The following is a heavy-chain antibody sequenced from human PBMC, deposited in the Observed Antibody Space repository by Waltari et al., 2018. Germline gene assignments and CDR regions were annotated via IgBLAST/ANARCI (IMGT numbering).Heavy chain of an antibody. CDR3: ARQLRGYSYGLGYYYYYMDV. Sequence: QVQLQESGPGLVKPSETLSLTCTVSGGSISSYYWSWIRQPPGTGLEWIGYIYYSGSTNYNPSLKSRVTIAVDTSKNQFSLKLSSVTAADTAVYYCARQLRGYSYGLGYYYYYMDVWGKGTTVTISS. CDR1: GGSISSYY. D-gene: IGHD5-18*01. V-gene: IGHV4-59*08. J-gene: IGHJ6*03. CDR2: IYYSGST.